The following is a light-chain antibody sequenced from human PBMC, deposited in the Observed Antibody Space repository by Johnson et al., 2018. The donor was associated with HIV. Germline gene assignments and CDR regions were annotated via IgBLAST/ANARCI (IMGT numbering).Light chain of an antibody. CDR2: RNN. CDR1: TSNIGNNY. CDR3: GTWDSSLSAYV. Sequence: QSVLTQPPSVSAAPGQKVTISCSGSTSNIGNNYVSWYQHLPRTAPKLLIYRNNQRPSGVPDRFSGSKSGTSASLAISGLQAEDEADYYCGTWDSSLSAYVFGTETKVTVL. J-gene: IGLJ1*01. V-gene: IGLV1-51*02.